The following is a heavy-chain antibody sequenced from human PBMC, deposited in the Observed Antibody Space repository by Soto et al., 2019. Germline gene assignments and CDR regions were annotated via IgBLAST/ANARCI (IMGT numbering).Heavy chain of an antibody. J-gene: IGHJ6*02. CDR2: ISYDGSNK. CDR3: AKARVRTPSYYYYGMDV. CDR1: GFTFSSYG. Sequence: QVQLVASGGGVVQPGRSLRLSCAASGFTFSSYGMHWVRQAPGKGLEWVAVISYDGSNKYYADSVKGRFTISRDNSKNTLYLQMNSLRAEDTAVYYCAKARVRTPSYYYYGMDVWGQGTTVTVSS. V-gene: IGHV3-30*18. D-gene: IGHD3-10*01.